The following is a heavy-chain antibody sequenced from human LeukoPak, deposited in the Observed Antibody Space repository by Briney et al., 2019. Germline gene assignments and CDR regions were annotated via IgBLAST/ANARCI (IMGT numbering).Heavy chain of an antibody. CDR3: ARASEDDYYDSSGYPYFDY. V-gene: IGHV3-23*01. CDR2: ISGSGGST. D-gene: IGHD3-22*01. CDR1: GFTFSSYA. J-gene: IGHJ4*02. Sequence: PGGSLRLSCAASGFTFSSYAMSWVRQAPGKGLEWVSAISGSGGSTYYADSVKGRFTISRDNSKNTLYLQMNSLRAEDTAVYYCARASEDDYYDSSGYPYFDYWGQGTLVTVSS.